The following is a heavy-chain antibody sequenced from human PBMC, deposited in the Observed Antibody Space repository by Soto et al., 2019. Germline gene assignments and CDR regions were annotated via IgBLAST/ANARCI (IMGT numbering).Heavy chain of an antibody. J-gene: IGHJ6*02. Sequence: SETLSLTCTVSGGSISSYYWSWIRRPPWKGLEWIGYIYYSGSTNYNPSLKSRVTISVDTSKNQFSLKLNSVTAADTAVYYCAGSGYYHNSGMDVWGQGTTVTVS. CDR1: GGSISSYY. V-gene: IGHV4-59*12. CDR2: IYYSGST. D-gene: IGHD3-22*01. CDR3: AGSGYYHNSGMDV.